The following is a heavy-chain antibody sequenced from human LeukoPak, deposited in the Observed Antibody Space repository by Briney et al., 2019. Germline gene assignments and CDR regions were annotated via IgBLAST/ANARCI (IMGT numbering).Heavy chain of an antibody. J-gene: IGHJ4*02. Sequence: PSQTLSLTCTVSGGSINGGSYYWSWIRQPAGKGLEWIGRIYTSGSTNYNPSLKSRVTMSVDTSKNQFSLKLSSVTAADTAVYYCARDLLSATFDYWGQGTLVTVSS. CDR3: ARDLLSATFDY. D-gene: IGHD3-16*02. CDR2: IYTSGST. CDR1: GGSINGGSYY. V-gene: IGHV4-61*02.